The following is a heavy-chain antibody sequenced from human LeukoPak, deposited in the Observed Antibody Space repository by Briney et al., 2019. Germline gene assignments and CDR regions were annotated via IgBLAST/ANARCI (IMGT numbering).Heavy chain of an antibody. CDR3: ARAPGYCSGGSCYDDAFDI. V-gene: IGHV3-21*01. J-gene: IGHJ3*02. CDR2: ISSGSSYI. Sequence: GGSLRLSCAASGFTFSSYSMNWVRQAPGKGLEWVSSISSGSSYIYYADSVKGRFTISRDNAKNSLYLQMNSLRAEDTAVYCCARAPGYCSGGSCYDDAFDIWGQGTMVTVSS. CDR1: GFTFSSYS. D-gene: IGHD2-15*01.